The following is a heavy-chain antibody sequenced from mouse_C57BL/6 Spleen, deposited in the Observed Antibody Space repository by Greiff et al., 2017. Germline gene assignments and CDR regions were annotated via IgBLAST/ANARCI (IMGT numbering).Heavy chain of an antibody. CDR2: IYPASGST. CDR1: GYTFTSYW. D-gene: IGHD2-1*01. Sequence: QVQLQQPGAELVRPGASVKLSCKASGYTFTSYWITWVKQRPGQGLEWIGDIYPASGSTNYNEKFKSKATLTVDTSSSTAYMQLSSLTSEDSAVYYDARRKSYANAVNAMDYWGQGTSVTVSS. J-gene: IGHJ4*01. V-gene: IGHV1-55*01. CDR3: ARRKSYANAVNAMDY.